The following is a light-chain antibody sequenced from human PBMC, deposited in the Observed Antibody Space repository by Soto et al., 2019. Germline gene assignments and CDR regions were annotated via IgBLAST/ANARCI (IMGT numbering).Light chain of an antibody. J-gene: IGKJ4*01. Sequence: DVRMTQSRSSLSASVGDTITITCRASRTINTYLNWFQQKPGEPPRLLIYGASTLHDGVPSRFSGSGSGADFTLTISGLQPEDFASYHCQQTYSDISFGGGTKV. V-gene: IGKV1-39*01. CDR2: GAS. CDR1: RTINTY. CDR3: QQTYSDIS.